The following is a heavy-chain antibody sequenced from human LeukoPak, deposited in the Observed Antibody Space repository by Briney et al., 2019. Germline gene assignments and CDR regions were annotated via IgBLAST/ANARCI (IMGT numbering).Heavy chain of an antibody. Sequence: SETLSLTCTVSGGSISSYYWSWIRQPPGKGLEWIGYISYSGSSNYNPSLKSRVSISVDTSKNQFSLKLNSVTAADTAVYYCARQTGSGLFILPGGQGTLVTVSS. D-gene: IGHD3/OR15-3a*01. CDR1: GGSISSYY. CDR2: ISYSGSS. J-gene: IGHJ4*02. CDR3: ARQTGSGLFILP. V-gene: IGHV4-59*08.